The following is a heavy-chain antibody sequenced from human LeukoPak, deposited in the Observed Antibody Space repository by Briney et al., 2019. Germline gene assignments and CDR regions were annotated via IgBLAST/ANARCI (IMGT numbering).Heavy chain of an antibody. D-gene: IGHD4-17*01. CDR3: ARAGDYGDYGFDY. CDR1: GGTFSSYA. V-gene: IGHV1-69*05. J-gene: IGHJ4*02. Sequence: SVKVSCKASGGTFSSYAISWVRQAPGQGLEWLGGIIPIFGTANYAQKFQGRVTITTDESTSTAYMELSSLRSEDTAMYYCARAGDYGDYGFDYWGQGTLVTVSS. CDR2: IIPIFGTA.